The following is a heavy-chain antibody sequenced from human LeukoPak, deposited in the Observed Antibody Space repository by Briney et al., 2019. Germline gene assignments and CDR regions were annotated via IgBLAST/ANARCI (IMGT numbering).Heavy chain of an antibody. CDR2: INPNSGGT. J-gene: IGHJ5*02. CDR3: ARQADVVVVPAASPWFDP. V-gene: IGHV1-2*02. CDR1: GYTFTGYY. Sequence: ASVKVSCKASGYTFTGYYMHWVRQAPGQGLELMGWINPNSGGTNYAQKFQGRVTMTRDTSISTAYMELSRLRSDDTAVYYCARQADVVVVPAASPWFDPWGQGTLVTVSS. D-gene: IGHD2-2*01.